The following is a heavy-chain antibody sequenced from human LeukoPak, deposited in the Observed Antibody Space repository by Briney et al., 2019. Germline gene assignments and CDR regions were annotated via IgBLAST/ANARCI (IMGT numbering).Heavy chain of an antibody. CDR3: ARGPNRITMMIGDAFDI. CDR2: IYTSGST. D-gene: IGHD3-22*01. V-gene: IGHV4-4*07. J-gene: IGHJ3*02. CDR1: GGSISSYY. Sequence: SETLSLTCTVSGGSISSYYWSWIRQPAGKGLEWIGRIYTSGSTSYNPSLKSRLTISVDTSNNQFSLMLSSVTAADTAVYYCARGPNRITMMIGDAFDIWGQGTMVTISS.